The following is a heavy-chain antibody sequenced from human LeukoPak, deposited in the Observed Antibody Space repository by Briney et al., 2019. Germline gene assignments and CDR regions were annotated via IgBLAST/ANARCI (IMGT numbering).Heavy chain of an antibody. V-gene: IGHV1-46*01. CDR3: ARDLGIAAAGNYYYGMDV. J-gene: IGHJ6*02. Sequence: ASVKVSCKASGYTFTSYYMHWVRQAPGQGLEWMGIINPSGGSTSYAQKFQGRVTMTRDTSTSTVYMELSSLGSEDTAVYYCARDLGIAAAGNYYYGMDVWGQGTTVTVSS. CDR2: INPSGGST. CDR1: GYTFTSYY. D-gene: IGHD6-13*01.